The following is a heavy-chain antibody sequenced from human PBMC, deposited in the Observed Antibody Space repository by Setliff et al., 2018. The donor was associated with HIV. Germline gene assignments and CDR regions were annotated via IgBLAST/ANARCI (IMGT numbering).Heavy chain of an antibody. J-gene: IGHJ4*02. V-gene: IGHV4-59*11. CDR2: IYYSGST. D-gene: IGHD1-1*01. CDR3: ARAWGRDAYKRGGFDY. Sequence: SETLSLTCTVSGASIRSQYWSWIRKPPGKGLEWIGIIYYSGSTFYNPSLKSRLTMSQDTSKNQFSMELSSVTAADTATYFCARAWGRDAYKRGGFDYWGQGVLVTVSS. CDR1: GASIRSQY.